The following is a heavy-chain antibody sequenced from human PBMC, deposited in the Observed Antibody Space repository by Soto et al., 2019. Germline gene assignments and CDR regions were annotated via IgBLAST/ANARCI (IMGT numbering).Heavy chain of an antibody. CDR3: ARERGQASITIFGVVAHNPDYYYYYMDV. Sequence: GASVKVSCKASGYTFTSYGISWVRQAPGQGLEWMGWISAYNGNTNYAQNLQGRVTLTTDTSTSTAYMELRSLRSDDTAVYYCARERGQASITIFGVVAHNPDYYYYYMDVWGKGTTVTVSS. CDR1: GYTFTSYG. D-gene: IGHD3-3*01. V-gene: IGHV1-18*01. J-gene: IGHJ6*03. CDR2: ISAYNGNT.